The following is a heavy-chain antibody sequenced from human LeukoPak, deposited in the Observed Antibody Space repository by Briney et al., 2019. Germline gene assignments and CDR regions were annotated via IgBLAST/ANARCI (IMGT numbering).Heavy chain of an antibody. Sequence: TSETLSLTCAVSGGSISSGNWWSWVRQPPGRGLEWIGEIYHSGSTNYNPSLKSRVTISVDKSKNQFSLKLSSVTAADTAVYYWARDARWVAATVWAIDYWGQGSLVTVSS. CDR3: ARDARWVAATVWAIDY. CDR2: IYHSGST. V-gene: IGHV4-4*02. J-gene: IGHJ4*02. D-gene: IGHD1-26*01. CDR1: GGSISSGNW.